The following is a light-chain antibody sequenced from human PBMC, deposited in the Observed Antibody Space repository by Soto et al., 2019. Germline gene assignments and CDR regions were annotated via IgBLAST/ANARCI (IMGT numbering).Light chain of an antibody. J-gene: IGKJ1*01. CDR2: DAS. V-gene: IGKV1-5*01. CDR3: QQYADNPT. Sequence: DIQLTQSPSTLSASIGDRVVITCRASQTIDRWLAWYQQRPGLAPKLLIYDASTLESGVPSRFSGSGSETDFPLSNSSLNPDDSATYHCQQYADNPTFGQGTTVEVK. CDR1: QTIDRW.